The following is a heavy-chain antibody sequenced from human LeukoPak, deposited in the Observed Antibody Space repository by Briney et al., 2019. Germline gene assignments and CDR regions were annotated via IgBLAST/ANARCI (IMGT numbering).Heavy chain of an antibody. CDR1: GGSISSSGYY. CDR3: ATYDYGDLDAFDI. J-gene: IGHJ3*02. D-gene: IGHD4-17*01. Sequence: SETLSLTCTVSGGSISSSGYYWGWIRQPPGKGLEWIGSIYYSGSTYYNPSLKSRVTISVDTSKNQFSLKLSSTAADTAVYYCATYDYGDLDAFDIWGQGTMVTVSS. CDR2: IYYSGST. V-gene: IGHV4-39*07.